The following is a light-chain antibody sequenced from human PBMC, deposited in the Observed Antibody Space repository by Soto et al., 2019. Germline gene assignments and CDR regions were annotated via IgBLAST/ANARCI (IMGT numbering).Light chain of an antibody. CDR2: GAS. J-gene: IGKJ5*01. CDR3: QHYGGSPIT. CDR1: QSVSSSY. Sequence: EIVLTQSPGTLSLSPGERATLSCRASQSVSSSYLAWYQQKLGQAPRLLIYGASSRATGIPDRFSGSGSGTDFTLTISRLEPEDFAVYYCQHYGGSPITFGLGTRLETK. V-gene: IGKV3-20*01.